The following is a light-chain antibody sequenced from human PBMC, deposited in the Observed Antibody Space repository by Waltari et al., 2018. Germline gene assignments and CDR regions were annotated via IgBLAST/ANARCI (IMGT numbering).Light chain of an antibody. CDR3: CSYAGCSAPYV. CDR2: EGS. V-gene: IGLV2-23*01. J-gene: IGLJ1*01. CDR1: SSDVGSYNL. Sequence: QSALTQPASVSGSPGQSITISCTGTSSDVGSYNLVSWFQQHPGKAPKLMIYEGSKRPLGVANRFTGSKSGNTAALTISGLQAEDEADYYCCSYAGCSAPYVFGTGTKVTVL.